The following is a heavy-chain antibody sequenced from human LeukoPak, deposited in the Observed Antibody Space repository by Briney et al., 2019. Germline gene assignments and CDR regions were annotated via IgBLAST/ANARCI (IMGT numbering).Heavy chain of an antibody. Sequence: SETLSLTCTVSGGSISSYYWSWIRQPPGRGLDWIGYIYYSGSTNYNPSLKSRVTISVDTSKNQFSLKLSSVTAADTAVYYCARGEMATITVDYWGQGTLVTVSS. D-gene: IGHD5-24*01. V-gene: IGHV4-59*01. J-gene: IGHJ4*02. CDR3: ARGEMATITVDY. CDR2: IYYSGST. CDR1: GGSISSYY.